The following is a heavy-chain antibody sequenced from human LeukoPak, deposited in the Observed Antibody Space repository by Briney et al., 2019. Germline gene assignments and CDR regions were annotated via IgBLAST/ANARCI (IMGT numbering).Heavy chain of an antibody. CDR2: ISGSGGST. Sequence: GGSLRLSCAASGFTFSSYAMSWVRQAPGKGLEWVPAISGSGGSTYYADSVKGRFTISRDNSKNTLYLQMNSLRAEDTAVYYCAKDDYDFWSGSPDYWGQGTLVIVSS. D-gene: IGHD3-3*01. J-gene: IGHJ4*02. CDR1: GFTFSSYA. V-gene: IGHV3-23*01. CDR3: AKDDYDFWSGSPDY.